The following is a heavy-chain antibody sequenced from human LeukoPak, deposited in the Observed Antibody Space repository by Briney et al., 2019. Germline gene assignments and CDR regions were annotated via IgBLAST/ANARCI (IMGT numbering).Heavy chain of an antibody. V-gene: IGHV3-23*01. CDR3: GKEGRGMGAATIDY. J-gene: IGHJ4*02. CDR2: ISGSGGST. CDR1: GFTFSNYA. D-gene: IGHD1-26*01. Sequence: GGSLRLSCAASGFTFSNYAMSWVRQAPGKGLERVSGISGSGGSTYYADSVGRFSISRDNSKNTLYLQMTSLRAEDTAVYYCGKEGRGMGAATIDYWGQGTLVTVSS.